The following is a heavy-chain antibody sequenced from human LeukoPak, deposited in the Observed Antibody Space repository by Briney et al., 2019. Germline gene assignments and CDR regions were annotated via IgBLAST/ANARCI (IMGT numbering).Heavy chain of an antibody. CDR3: ARQTVLGYDRGSDAFDV. D-gene: IGHD5-18*01. CDR2: IKQDGSKT. Sequence: ETLSLTCTVSGASVSRDNNYWSWLRQPAGKGLEWVASIKQDGSKTYYIEFVKGRFSISRDNAKNSLFLEVNSLRAEDTALYYCARQTVLGYDRGSDAFDVWGQGTMIIVSA. V-gene: IGHV3-7*01. J-gene: IGHJ3*01. CDR1: GASVSRDN.